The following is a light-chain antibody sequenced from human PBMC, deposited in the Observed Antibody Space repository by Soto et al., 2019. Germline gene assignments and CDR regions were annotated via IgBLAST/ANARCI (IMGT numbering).Light chain of an antibody. Sequence: DVQMTQSPSSLSAFVGARVTITCRASQGIAPYLAWFQQKPGKVPKLLIYATSTLQSGVPSRFSGSGSGADFALTISSLQPEDVGTYYCQKYNSAPLTFGGGTKVEIK. J-gene: IGKJ4*01. CDR2: ATS. CDR1: QGIAPY. CDR3: QKYNSAPLT. V-gene: IGKV1-27*01.